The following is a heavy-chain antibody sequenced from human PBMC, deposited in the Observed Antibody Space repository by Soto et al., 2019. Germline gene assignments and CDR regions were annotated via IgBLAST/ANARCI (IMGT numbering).Heavy chain of an antibody. V-gene: IGHV3-30-3*01. CDR2: ISYDGSNK. Sequence: PGGSLRLSCAASGFTFSSYAMHWVRQAPGKGLEWVAVISYDGSNKYYADSVKGRFTISRDNSKNTLYLQMNSLRAEDTAVYYCARGTVDTYYYDSSANGDAFDIWGQGTMVTVSS. D-gene: IGHD3-22*01. CDR1: GFTFSSYA. J-gene: IGHJ3*02. CDR3: ARGTVDTYYYDSSANGDAFDI.